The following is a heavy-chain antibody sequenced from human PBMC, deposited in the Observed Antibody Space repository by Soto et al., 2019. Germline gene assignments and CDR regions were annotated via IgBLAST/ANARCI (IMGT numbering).Heavy chain of an antibody. CDR3: ARDYYGSGAPEYYFDY. V-gene: IGHV1-3*01. CDR1: GYTFTSYA. Sequence: QVQLVQSGAEVKKPGASVKVSCKASGYTFTSYAMHWVRQAPGQRLEWMGWINAGNGNTKCSQKFQGRVTITRDTSASTAYMELSSLRSEDTAVYYCARDYYGSGAPEYYFDYWGQGTLVTVSS. J-gene: IGHJ4*02. D-gene: IGHD3-10*01. CDR2: INAGNGNT.